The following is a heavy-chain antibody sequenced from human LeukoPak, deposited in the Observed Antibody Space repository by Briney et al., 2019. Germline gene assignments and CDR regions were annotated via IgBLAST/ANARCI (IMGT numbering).Heavy chain of an antibody. J-gene: IGHJ4*02. CDR1: GFTFSSYA. Sequence: GSLRLSCAASGFTFSSYAMSWVRQAPGNGLEWVSAISGSGGSTYYADSVKGRFTISRDNSKNTLYLQMNSLRAEDTAVYYCAKLPVFGTAMVTERVYYFDYWGQGTLVTVSS. CDR3: AKLPVFGTAMVTERVYYFDY. V-gene: IGHV3-23*01. CDR2: ISGSGGST. D-gene: IGHD5-18*01.